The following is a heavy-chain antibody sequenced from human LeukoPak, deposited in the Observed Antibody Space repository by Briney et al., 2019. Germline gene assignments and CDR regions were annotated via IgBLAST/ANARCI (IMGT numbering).Heavy chain of an antibody. CDR2: IIPIFGTA. J-gene: IGHJ5*02. CDR3: ARATYYYGSGSYFFDP. D-gene: IGHD3-10*01. V-gene: IGHV1-69*13. Sequence: ASVKVSCKASGGTFSSYAISWVRQAPGQGLEWMGGIIPIFGTANYAQKFQGRVTITADESTSTAYMELSSLRSEDTAVYYCARATYYYGSGSYFFDPWGQGTLVTVSS. CDR1: GGTFSSYA.